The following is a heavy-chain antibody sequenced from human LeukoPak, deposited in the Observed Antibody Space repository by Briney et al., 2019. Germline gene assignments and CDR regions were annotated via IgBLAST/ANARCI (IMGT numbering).Heavy chain of an antibody. Sequence: GGSLRLSCAASGFTFNAYEIHCVRQAPGKGLDWVAFIRQDGIDDRFADFVSGGFSNPHDISKNTVYLQMNSLTVKDTAVSYCVKLYCRGGKCYGGLPNDPFDLWGQGTMVSVAS. CDR2: IRQDGIDD. D-gene: IGHD2-15*01. CDR1: GFTFNAYE. J-gene: IGHJ3*01. CDR3: VKLYCRGGKCYGGLPNDPFDL. V-gene: IGHV3-30*02.